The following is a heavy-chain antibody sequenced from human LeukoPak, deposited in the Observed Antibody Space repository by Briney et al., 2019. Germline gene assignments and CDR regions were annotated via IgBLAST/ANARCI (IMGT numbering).Heavy chain of an antibody. CDR3: ARDCTVTTGYYFYYYGMDV. CDR1: GFTFSSYE. J-gene: IGHJ6*02. V-gene: IGHV3-48*03. D-gene: IGHD4-17*01. Sequence: PGGSLRLSCAASGFTFSSYEMNWVRQAPGKGLEWVSYITSSGSTIYYADSVKGRFTISRDNAKNSLYLQMNSLRAEDTAVYYCARDCTVTTGYYFYYYGMDVWGQGTTVTVSS. CDR2: ITSSGSTI.